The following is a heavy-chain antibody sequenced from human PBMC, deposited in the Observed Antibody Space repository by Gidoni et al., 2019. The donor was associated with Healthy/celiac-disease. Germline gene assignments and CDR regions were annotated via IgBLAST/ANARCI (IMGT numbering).Heavy chain of an antibody. J-gene: IGHJ4*02. Sequence: QVQLVQSGAEVKKPGSSVKVSCKASGGTFSSYAISWVRQAPGQGLEWMGGIIPIFGTANYAQKFQGRVTITADESTSTAYMELSSLRSEDTAVYYCAREPLYDYGGNLIGELDYWGQGTLVTVSS. V-gene: IGHV1-69*01. CDR3: AREPLYDYGGNLIGELDY. CDR1: GGTFSSYA. D-gene: IGHD4-17*01. CDR2: IIPIFGTA.